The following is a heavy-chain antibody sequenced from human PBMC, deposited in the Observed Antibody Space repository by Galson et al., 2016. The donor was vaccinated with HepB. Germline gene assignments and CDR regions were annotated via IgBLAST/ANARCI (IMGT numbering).Heavy chain of an antibody. Sequence: SETLSLTCTVSGGPISSYYWSWIRQPPGKGLEWIGYIYYSGSTNYNPSLKSRVTISVDTSKNQFSLKLSSVTAADTAVYYCARGQDPYKIRDWGQGTLVTVSS. J-gene: IGHJ4*02. V-gene: IGHV4-59*12. D-gene: IGHD5-24*01. CDR3: ARGQDPYKIRD. CDR1: GGPISSYY. CDR2: IYYSGST.